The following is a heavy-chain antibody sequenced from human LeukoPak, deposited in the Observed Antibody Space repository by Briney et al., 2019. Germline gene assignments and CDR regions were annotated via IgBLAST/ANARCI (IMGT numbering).Heavy chain of an antibody. J-gene: IGHJ4*02. V-gene: IGHV1-69*13. CDR2: IIPIVVTA. CDR3: ARGSHRYYGSGSYPSTPFDS. CDR1: GGTFSSYA. D-gene: IGHD3-10*01. Sequence: SVKVSCKASGGTFSSYAISWLRQAPGQGREWLGGIIPIVVTANDAHKLQGRVTITADESTSTAYMALSSLRSEDTAVYYCARGSHRYYGSGSYPSTPFDSWGQGNLVTVSS.